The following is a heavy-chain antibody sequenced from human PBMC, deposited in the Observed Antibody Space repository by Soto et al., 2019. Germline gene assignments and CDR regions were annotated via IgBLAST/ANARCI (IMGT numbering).Heavy chain of an antibody. J-gene: IGHJ6*02. CDR3: ARSKGVGLLHYYYYYGMDV. V-gene: IGHV1-46*01. CDR1: GYTFTSYY. Sequence: ASVKVSCKASGYTFTSYYMHWVRQAPGQGLEWMGIINPSGGSTSYAQKFQGRVTMTRDTSTSTVYMELSSLRSEDTAVYYCARSKGVGLLHYYYYYGMDVWGQGTTVTVSS. D-gene: IGHD3-22*01. CDR2: INPSGGST.